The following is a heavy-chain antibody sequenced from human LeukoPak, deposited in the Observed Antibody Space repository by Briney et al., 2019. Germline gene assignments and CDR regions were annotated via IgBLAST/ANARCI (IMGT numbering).Heavy chain of an antibody. V-gene: IGHV1-2*02. CDR2: INPNSGGT. CDR1: GYTFTGYY. CDR3: ASFNRPSDYTVPYYYHYFTEV. D-gene: IGHD4-11*01. Sequence: ASVKVSCKASGYTFTGYYMHWVRQAPGQGLEWMGWINPNSGGTNYAQKFQGRVTMTRDTSISTTYMELSRLRSDDTAGYYCASFNRPSDYTVPYYYHYFTEVWGTGKTGTLSS. J-gene: IGHJ6*03.